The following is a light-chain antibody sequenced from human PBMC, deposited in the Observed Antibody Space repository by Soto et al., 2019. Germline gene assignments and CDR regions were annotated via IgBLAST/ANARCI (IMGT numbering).Light chain of an antibody. CDR1: QGIGIY. J-gene: IGKJ1*01. V-gene: IGKV1-27*01. CDR2: AAS. Sequence: DIQMTQSPSSLSASLGDRVTITCRASQGIGIYLAWDQQKPGKVPKLLIYAASTLQSGVPSRFSGRGSGTDFTLTISSLQPEDVATSYCQKYNSAPRTFGQVTRVEI. CDR3: QKYNSAPRT.